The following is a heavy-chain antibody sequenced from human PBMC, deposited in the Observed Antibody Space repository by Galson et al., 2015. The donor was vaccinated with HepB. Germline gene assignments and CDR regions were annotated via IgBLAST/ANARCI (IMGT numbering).Heavy chain of an antibody. D-gene: IGHD6-13*01. J-gene: IGHJ4*02. V-gene: IGHV3-23*01. CDR2: ISGSGGIT. CDR1: GFTFSSYA. Sequence: SLRLSCAASGFTFSSYAMNWVRQAPGKGLEWVSTISGSGGITHYADSVKGRFTISRDTSKNTLYLQVNSLRAEDTAVYYCAKGRDSSSWYEFDYWGQG. CDR3: AKGRDSSSWYEFDY.